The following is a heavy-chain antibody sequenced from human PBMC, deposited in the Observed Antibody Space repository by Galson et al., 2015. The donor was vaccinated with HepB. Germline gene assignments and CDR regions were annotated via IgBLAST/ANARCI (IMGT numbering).Heavy chain of an antibody. D-gene: IGHD3-10*01. CDR2: ISSSGRTK. CDR1: GLSVSDHY. V-gene: IGHV3-11*01. Sequence: SLRLSCAVSGLSVSDHYLSWSRQAPGKGLEWISDISSSGRTKNYADSVRGRYTISRDNAKNSLYLQMNSLRPDDTAVYYCARDRGSGLYFQDWGQGTLVTVSS. CDR3: ARDRGSGLYFQD. J-gene: IGHJ1*01.